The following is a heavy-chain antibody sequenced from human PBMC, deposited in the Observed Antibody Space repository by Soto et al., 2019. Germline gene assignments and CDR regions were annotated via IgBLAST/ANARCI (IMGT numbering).Heavy chain of an antibody. Sequence: AGSLRLSCAASGFTFTSYAMAWVRQAPGKGLEWVSAVIDSGSRTYYADSVKDRFTISRDNFKNTFYLQMNVLRAEDTAVYYCARDSGVARGWFDPWGRGTLVTVSS. CDR1: GFTFTSYA. V-gene: IGHV3-23*01. J-gene: IGHJ5*02. CDR2: VIDSGSRT. CDR3: ARDSGVARGWFDP. D-gene: IGHD3-3*01.